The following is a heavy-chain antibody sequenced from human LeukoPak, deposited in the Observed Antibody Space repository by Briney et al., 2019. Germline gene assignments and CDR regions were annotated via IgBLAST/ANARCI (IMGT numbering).Heavy chain of an antibody. Sequence: GGSLRLSCAASEFSLSSYEMNWVRQAPGKGLEWLSYIGSSGSPIYYADSVKGRFTISRDNAKNSLYLQMNSLRAEDTAVYYCAGDKEIVVTMDGGDYWGQGTLVTVSS. CDR2: IGSSGSPI. J-gene: IGHJ4*02. D-gene: IGHD3-3*01. V-gene: IGHV3-48*03. CDR3: AGDKEIVVTMDGGDY. CDR1: EFSLSSYE.